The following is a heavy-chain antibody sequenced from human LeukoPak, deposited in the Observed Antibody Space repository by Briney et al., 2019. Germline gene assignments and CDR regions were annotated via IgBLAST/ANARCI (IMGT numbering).Heavy chain of an antibody. J-gene: IGHJ6*02. CDR2: INHSGST. Sequence: SETLSLTCAVYGGSFSGYYWSWIRQPPGKGLEWIGEINHSGSTNYNPSLKSRVTISVDTSKNQFSLKLSSVTAADTAVYYCAREVGIAAAERETYYYGMDVWGQGTTVTVSS. CDR3: AREVGIAAAERETYYYGMDV. D-gene: IGHD6-13*01. CDR1: GGSFSGYY. V-gene: IGHV4-34*01.